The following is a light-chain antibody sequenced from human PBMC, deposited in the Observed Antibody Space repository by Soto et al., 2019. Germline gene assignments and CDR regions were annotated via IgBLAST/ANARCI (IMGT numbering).Light chain of an antibody. CDR1: SSNVGNYIY. CDR2: DVS. V-gene: IGLV2-11*01. Sequence: QAVVTQPRSVSGSPGQSVTVSCIGASSNVGNYIYVTWYQQHPGKAPKVLIYDVSKRPSGVPDRFSGSKSGNTASLTISGLQPEDEADYYCCSYAGSYTWVFGGGTKVTVL. CDR3: CSYAGSYTWV. J-gene: IGLJ3*02.